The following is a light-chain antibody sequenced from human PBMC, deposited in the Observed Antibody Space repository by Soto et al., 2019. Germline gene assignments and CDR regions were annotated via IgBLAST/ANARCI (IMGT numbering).Light chain of an antibody. CDR2: GAS. Sequence: EIVLTQSPGTLSLSPGERATLSCRASQSVSNNYLAWYQQKPGQAPRLLIYGASTRATGIPARFSGSGSGTDFTLTISSLQSEDFAVYTCHQYNNWPPTFGQGTKVDIK. CDR1: QSVSNN. V-gene: IGKV3-15*01. CDR3: HQYNNWPPT. J-gene: IGKJ1*01.